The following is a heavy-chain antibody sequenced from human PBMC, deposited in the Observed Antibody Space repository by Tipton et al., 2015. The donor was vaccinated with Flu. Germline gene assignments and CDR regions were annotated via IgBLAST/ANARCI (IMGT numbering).Heavy chain of an antibody. CDR1: RFTFSTYW. CDR3: AKDMIGYYYDISGSLHY. V-gene: IGHV3-7*03. D-gene: IGHD3-22*01. CDR2: INQDGSEK. J-gene: IGHJ4*02. Sequence: SLRLSCAASRFTFSTYWMTWVRQVPGKGLEWVANINQDGSEKYYVDSVKGRFTISRDNAKNSLNLQMNSLRAEDTAFYFCAKDMIGYYYDISGSLHYWGQGTLVTVSS.